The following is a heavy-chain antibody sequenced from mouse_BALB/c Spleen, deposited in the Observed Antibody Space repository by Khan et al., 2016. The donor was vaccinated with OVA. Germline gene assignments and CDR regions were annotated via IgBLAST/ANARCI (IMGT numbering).Heavy chain of an antibody. CDR1: GFTINDTY. J-gene: IGHJ2*01. CDR3: TGMTRK. V-gene: IGHV14-3*02. Sequence: EVQLQQPGADLVKSGATVKLSCTASGFTINDTYMHWLQQWPEQGLEWIGRIDPPNGNTKYDPKFQGKATITADTSTNTSYLQLGSLTSEDTAVYYRTGMTRKWGQGTTLTVSS. CDR2: IDPPNGNT.